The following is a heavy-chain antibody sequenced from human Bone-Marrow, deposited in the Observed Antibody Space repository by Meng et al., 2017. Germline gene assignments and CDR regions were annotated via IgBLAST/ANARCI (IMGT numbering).Heavy chain of an antibody. D-gene: IGHD6-13*01. V-gene: IGHV1-2*06. Sequence: VPRALAGDGEQNPGVAAQVSCQPSGYRFSAYWLHWVRQAPGQGLEWMGRIDPRSGGTQYAQNFQDRVTMTRDTSISTTYMELSRLTSDDTAVYYCVRDEDISAAGKLFGDYWGQGTLVTVSS. J-gene: IGHJ4*02. CDR1: GYRFSAYW. CDR3: VRDEDISAAGKLFGDY. CDR2: IDPRSGGT.